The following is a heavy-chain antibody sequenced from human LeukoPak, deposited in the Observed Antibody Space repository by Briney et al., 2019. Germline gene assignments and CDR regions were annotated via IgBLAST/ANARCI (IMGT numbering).Heavy chain of an antibody. Sequence: PGGSLRLSCAASGFTFSSYGMHWVRQAPGKGLEWVAFIRYDGSNEYYADSLKGRFTISRDNAKNSLYLQMNSLRAEDTAVYYCARDSLTMIVGRQKRGLDYWGQGTLVTVSS. V-gene: IGHV3-30*02. D-gene: IGHD3-22*01. CDR1: GFTFSSYG. CDR3: ARDSLTMIVGRQKRGLDY. CDR2: IRYDGSNE. J-gene: IGHJ4*02.